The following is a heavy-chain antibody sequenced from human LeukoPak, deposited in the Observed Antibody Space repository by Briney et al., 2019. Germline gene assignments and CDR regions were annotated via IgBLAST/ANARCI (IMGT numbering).Heavy chain of an antibody. Sequence: ASVKVSCKASGYTFTSYGISSVRQAPGQGLEWVGWISAYNGNTNYAQKLQGRVTMTTDTSTSTGYMDLRSLRSDDTAVYYCARARADYYYYGMDVWGQGTTVTVPS. V-gene: IGHV1-18*01. CDR1: GYTFTSYG. CDR3: ARARADYYYYGMDV. CDR2: ISAYNGNT. J-gene: IGHJ6*02.